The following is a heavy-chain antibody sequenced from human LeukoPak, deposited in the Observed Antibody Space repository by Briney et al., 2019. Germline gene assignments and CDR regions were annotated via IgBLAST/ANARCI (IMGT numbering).Heavy chain of an antibody. J-gene: IGHJ4*02. D-gene: IGHD3-10*01. CDR3: ARDWDSYGSGSFYYY. V-gene: IGHV3-21*01. CDR1: GFTFSSYS. CDR2: ISSSSSYI. Sequence: PGGSPRLSCAASGFTFSSYSMNWVRQAPGKGLEWVSSISSSSSYIYYADSVKGRFTISRDNAKNSLYLQMNSLRAEDTAVYYCARDWDSYGSGSFYYYWGQGTLVTVSS.